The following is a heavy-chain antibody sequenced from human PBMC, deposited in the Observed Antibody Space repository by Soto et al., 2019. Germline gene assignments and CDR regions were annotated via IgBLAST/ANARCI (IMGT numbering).Heavy chain of an antibody. D-gene: IGHD1-26*01. CDR2: ICDDGSNK. CDR1: GFSFSNYA. V-gene: IGHV3-33*01. Sequence: GGSLRLSFAASGFSFSNYAMHWVRQAPGKGLEWVSVICDDGSNKYYAYSVKGRFTISKDNSQTTVYLQMNSLRAEDSAVYYCTSDPYGGSRYYFVXWGQGTLVTVSX. CDR3: TSDPYGGSRYYFVX. J-gene: IGHJ4*02.